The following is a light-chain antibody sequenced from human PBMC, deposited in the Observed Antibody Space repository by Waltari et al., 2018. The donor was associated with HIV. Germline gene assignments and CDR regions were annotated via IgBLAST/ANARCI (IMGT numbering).Light chain of an antibody. CDR3: TSYEGKNNLV. CDR1: STDVPTYNY. Sequence: QSALTQPPSASGSPGQSVTISCTGTSTDVPTYNYVSWYQQHPGEAPKILIYEVNKRPSGVPDRFSGSRSGNTASLTVSGLQAEDEADYYCTSYEGKNNLVFGGGTKLTVL. J-gene: IGLJ2*01. V-gene: IGLV2-8*01. CDR2: EVN.